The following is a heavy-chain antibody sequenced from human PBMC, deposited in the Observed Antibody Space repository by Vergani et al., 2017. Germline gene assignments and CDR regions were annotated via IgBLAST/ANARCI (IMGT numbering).Heavy chain of an antibody. J-gene: IGHJ4*02. CDR1: GYTFTSYD. CDR2: MNPNSGNT. V-gene: IGHV1-8*01. D-gene: IGHD3-3*01. CDR3: SRVLRPSFWSLLGAEFDY. Sequence: QVQLVQSGAEVKKPGASVKVSCKASGYTFTSYDINWVRQATGQGLKWRGWMNPNSGNTGYAQRFQGRVTMTRNTSISTAYMELSSLRSEDTAVYYCSRVLRPSFWSLLGAEFDYWGQGTLVTVSS.